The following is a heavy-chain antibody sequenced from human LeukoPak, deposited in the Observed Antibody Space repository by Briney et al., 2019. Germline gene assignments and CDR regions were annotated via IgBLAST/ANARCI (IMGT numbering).Heavy chain of an antibody. CDR3: AKDLQYTSGWNFDY. V-gene: IGHV3-30*18. Sequence: GGSLRLSCAASGFTFSDYGMHWVRQAPGKGLEWGAIISYDGSNKYYGDSVKGRFTISRDNSKNTLYLQMNSLRPEDTAVYYCAKDLQYTSGWNFDYWGQGTLVTVSS. CDR1: GFTFSDYG. D-gene: IGHD6-19*01. J-gene: IGHJ4*02. CDR2: ISYDGSNK.